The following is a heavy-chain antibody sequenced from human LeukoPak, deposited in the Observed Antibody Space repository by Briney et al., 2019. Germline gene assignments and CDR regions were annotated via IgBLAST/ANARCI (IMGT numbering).Heavy chain of an antibody. Sequence: SETLSLTCTVSGGSISSHYWSWIRQPPGKGLEWIGYIYYSGSTNYNPSLKSRVTISVDTSKSQSSLNLSSVTAADTALYYCARNLGYNWFGPWGQGTLVTVSS. CDR1: GGSISSHY. V-gene: IGHV4-59*11. CDR3: ARNLGYNWFGP. D-gene: IGHD1-26*01. CDR2: IYYSGST. J-gene: IGHJ5*02.